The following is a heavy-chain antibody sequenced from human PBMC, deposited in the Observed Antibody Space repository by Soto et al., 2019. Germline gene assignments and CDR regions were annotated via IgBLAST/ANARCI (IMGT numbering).Heavy chain of an antibody. J-gene: IGHJ6*03. Sequence: QVQLQESGPGLVKPSETLSLTCTVSGGSISSYYWSWIRQPPGKGLEWIGYIYYSGSTNYNPSLKSRVTISVDPSKNQFSLKLSSVTAADTAVYYCARDIESYCSSTSCPTRNRYYYYMDVWGKGTTVTVSS. V-gene: IGHV4-59*01. CDR3: ARDIESYCSSTSCPTRNRYYYYMDV. CDR2: IYYSGST. CDR1: GGSISSYY. D-gene: IGHD2-2*01.